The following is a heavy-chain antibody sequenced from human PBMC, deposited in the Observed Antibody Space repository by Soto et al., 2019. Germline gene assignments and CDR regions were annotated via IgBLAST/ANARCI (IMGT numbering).Heavy chain of an antibody. CDR2: IWYDGSKK. CDR3: ASSIN. J-gene: IGHJ4*02. V-gene: IGHV3-33*03. CDR1: GFPFSSYG. Sequence: GGSLRLSCAASGFPFSSYGMHWVRQAPGKGLDWVGVIWYDGSKKDYAESVKGRFTISRDNSKDMLYLQMNSLRADDTAVYYCASSINWGQGTLVTVSS.